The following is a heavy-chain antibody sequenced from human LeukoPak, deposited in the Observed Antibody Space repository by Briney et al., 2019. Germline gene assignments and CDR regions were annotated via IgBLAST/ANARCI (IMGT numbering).Heavy chain of an antibody. J-gene: IGHJ4*02. V-gene: IGHV3-30*18. D-gene: IGHD1-26*01. CDR2: ISYDGSNK. Sequence: GGSLRLSCAASGFTFSSYGMHWVRQAPGKGLEWVAVISYDGSNKYYADSVKGRFTISRDNSKNTLYLQMNSLRAEDTAVYYYAKDPPSGSYSGYFDYWGQGTLVTVSS. CDR1: GFTFSSYG. CDR3: AKDPPSGSYSGYFDY.